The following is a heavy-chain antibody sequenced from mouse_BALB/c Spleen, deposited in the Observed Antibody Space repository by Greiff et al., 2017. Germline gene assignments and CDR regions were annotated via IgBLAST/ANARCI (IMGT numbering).Heavy chain of an antibody. V-gene: IGHV5-6-5*01. CDR1: GFTFSSYA. CDR2: ISSGGST. Sequence: EVQLVESGGGLVKPGGSLKLSCAASGFTFSSYAMSWVRQTPEKRLEWVASISSGGSTYYPDSVKGRFTISRDNARNILYLQMSSLRSEDTAMYYCARGRGNYEAMDYWVQGTSVTVSS. J-gene: IGHJ4*01. CDR3: ARGRGNYEAMDY. D-gene: IGHD2-1*01.